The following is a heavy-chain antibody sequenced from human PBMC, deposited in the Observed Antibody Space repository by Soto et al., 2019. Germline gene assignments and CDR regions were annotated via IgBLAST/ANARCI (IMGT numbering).Heavy chain of an antibody. V-gene: IGHV3-23*01. Sequence: PGGSLRLSCAASGFTFSSYAMSWVRQAPGKGLEWVSAISGSGGSTYYADSVKGRFTISRDNSKNTLYLQMNSLRAEDTAVYYCAKDIRVSYGDLRTAFDDWGQGTLVTVSS. CDR2: ISGSGGST. CDR1: GFTFSSYA. CDR3: AKDIRVSYGDLRTAFDD. D-gene: IGHD4-17*01. J-gene: IGHJ4*02.